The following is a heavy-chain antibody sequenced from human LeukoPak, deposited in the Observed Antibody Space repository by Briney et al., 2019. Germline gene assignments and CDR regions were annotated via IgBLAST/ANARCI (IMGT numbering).Heavy chain of an antibody. CDR1: GYTFTSYY. J-gene: IGHJ4*02. Sequence: ASVKVSCKASGYTFTSYYMHWVRQAPGQGLEWMGIINPSGGSTSYAQKFQGRVTITRDTSTSTVYMELSSLRSEDTAAYYCARNKWNYYDSSGYYFFDYWGQGTLVTVSS. CDR3: ARNKWNYYDSSGYYFFDY. D-gene: IGHD3-22*01. CDR2: INPSGGST. V-gene: IGHV1-46*01.